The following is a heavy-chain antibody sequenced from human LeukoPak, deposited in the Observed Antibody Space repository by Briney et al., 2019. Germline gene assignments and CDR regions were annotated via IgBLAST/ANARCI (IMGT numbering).Heavy chain of an antibody. Sequence: SETLSLTCAVSGGSISSYYWSWIRQPPGKGLEWIGYIYYSGSTNYNPSLKSRVTISVDTSKNQFSLKLSSVTAADTAVYYCARDGDGSGYFDYWGQGTLVTVSS. J-gene: IGHJ4*02. D-gene: IGHD3-3*01. CDR2: IYYSGST. CDR3: ARDGDGSGYFDY. V-gene: IGHV4-59*01. CDR1: GGSISSYY.